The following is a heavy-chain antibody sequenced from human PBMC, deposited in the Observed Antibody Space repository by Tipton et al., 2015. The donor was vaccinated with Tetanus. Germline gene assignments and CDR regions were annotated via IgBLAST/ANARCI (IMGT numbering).Heavy chain of an antibody. CDR1: GGSMSTGGHY. CDR3: ARAGFEGSSSSGYFDH. V-gene: IGHV4-39*02. CDR2: LSYSGRT. J-gene: IGHJ4*02. D-gene: IGHD2-2*01. Sequence: LRLSCLVSGGSMSTGGHYGAWVRQSPGQGLEWIGSLSYSGRTYYNPSLKSRLTMSVDTSKKDFSVRLRSVTAADTAVYYCARAGFEGSSSSGYFDHWGLGVLVTVSS.